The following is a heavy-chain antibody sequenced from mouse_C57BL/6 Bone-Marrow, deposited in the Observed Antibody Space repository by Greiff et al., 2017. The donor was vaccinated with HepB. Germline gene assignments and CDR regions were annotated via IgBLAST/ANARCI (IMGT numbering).Heavy chain of an antibody. Sequence: VQLQHPGAELVKPGASVKLSCKASGYTFTSYWMHWVKQRPGQGLEWIGMIHPNSGSTNYNEKFKSKATLTVDKSSSTAYMQLSSLTSEDSAVYYCARVNGAWFAYWGQGTLVTVSA. J-gene: IGHJ3*01. V-gene: IGHV1-64*01. CDR2: IHPNSGST. CDR1: GYTFTSYW. CDR3: ARVNGAWFAY.